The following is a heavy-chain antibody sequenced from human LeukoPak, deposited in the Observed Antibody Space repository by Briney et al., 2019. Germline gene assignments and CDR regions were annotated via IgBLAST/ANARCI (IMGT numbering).Heavy chain of an antibody. D-gene: IGHD3-22*01. CDR3: ARSKYYYDSSGYFTYYFDY. J-gene: IGHJ4*02. V-gene: IGHV3-74*01. Sequence: GGSLRHSCAASGFTFDDYAMHWVRQAPGKGLVWVSRINSDGSSTSYADSVKGRFTISRDNAKNTLYLQMNSLRAEDTAVYYCARSKYYYDSSGYFTYYFDYWGQGTLVTVSS. CDR1: GFTFDDYA. CDR2: INSDGSST.